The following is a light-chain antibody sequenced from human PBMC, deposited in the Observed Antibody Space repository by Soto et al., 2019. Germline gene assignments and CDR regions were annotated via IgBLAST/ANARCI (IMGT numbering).Light chain of an antibody. V-gene: IGKV3-15*01. Sequence: EIVLTQSQATLSVSRWERDILXCRASQSVSSNLAWYQQKPGQAPRLLIYGESTRATGIPARFSGSGSGTEFTLTISSLQSEDFAVYYCQQYNNWPRTFGQGTKVDIK. CDR3: QQYNNWPRT. CDR2: GES. CDR1: QSVSSN. J-gene: IGKJ1*01.